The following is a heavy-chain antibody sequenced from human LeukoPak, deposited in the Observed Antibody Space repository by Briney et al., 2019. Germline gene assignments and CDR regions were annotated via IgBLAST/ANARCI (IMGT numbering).Heavy chain of an antibody. Sequence: GGSLRLSCAASGFTFSSYSMNWVRQAPGEGLEWVSSISSSSSYIYYADSVKGRFTISRDNAKNSLYLQMNSLRAEDTAVYYCARKGTIAAAGKVAAWWFDPWGQGTLVTVSS. D-gene: IGHD6-13*01. V-gene: IGHV3-21*01. CDR3: ARKGTIAAAGKVAAWWFDP. CDR1: GFTFSSYS. CDR2: ISSSSSYI. J-gene: IGHJ5*02.